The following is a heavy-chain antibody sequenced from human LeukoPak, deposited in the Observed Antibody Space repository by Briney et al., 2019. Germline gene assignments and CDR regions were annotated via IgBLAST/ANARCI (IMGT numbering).Heavy chain of an antibody. J-gene: IGHJ3*02. CDR2: IIPIFGIA. D-gene: IGHD2-15*01. CDR1: GGTFSSYA. Sequence: SVKVSCKASGGTFSSYAISWVRQAPGQGLEWMGMIIPIFGIANYAQKFQGRVTITADKSTSTAYMELSSLRSEDTAVYYCARAVVVVAATNGAFDIWGQGTMVTVSS. CDR3: ARAVVVVAATNGAFDI. V-gene: IGHV1-69*04.